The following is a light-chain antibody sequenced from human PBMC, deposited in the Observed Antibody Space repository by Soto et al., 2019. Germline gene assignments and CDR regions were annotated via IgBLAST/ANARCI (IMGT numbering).Light chain of an antibody. V-gene: IGKV3-15*01. Sequence: EIVMTQSPATLSVSPGERATLSCRASQSVSSNFAWYQQRPGQALRLLISGASTRATGIPARFSGSGSGTEFTLTISSLQSEDFAVYYCQQYSNWPWTFGQGTK. J-gene: IGKJ1*01. CDR1: QSVSSN. CDR2: GAS. CDR3: QQYSNWPWT.